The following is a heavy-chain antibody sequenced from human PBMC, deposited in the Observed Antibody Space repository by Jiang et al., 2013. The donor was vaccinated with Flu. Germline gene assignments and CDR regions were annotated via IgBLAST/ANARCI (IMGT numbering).Heavy chain of an antibody. CDR3: ARGGRTMTTVFGA. V-gene: IGHV1-2*02. Sequence: GAEVKKPGASVKVSCKASGYTFTSHDINWVRQATGQGLEWMGWINPNSGGTNYAQKFQGRVTMTRDTSISTAYMELSRLRSDDTAVYYCARGGRTMTTVFGAWGQGTLVTVSS. D-gene: IGHD4-17*01. CDR2: INPNSGGT. CDR1: GYTFTSHD. J-gene: IGHJ5*02.